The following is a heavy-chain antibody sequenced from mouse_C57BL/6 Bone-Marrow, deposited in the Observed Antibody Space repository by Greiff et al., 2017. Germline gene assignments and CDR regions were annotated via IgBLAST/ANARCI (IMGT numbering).Heavy chain of an antibody. V-gene: IGHV1-26*01. D-gene: IGHD2-1*01. Sequence: VQLQQSGPELVKPGASVKISCKASGYTFTDYYMNWVKQSHGKSLEWIGDINPNNGGTSYNQKFKGKATLTVDKSSSTAYMELRSLTSEDSAVYYCAGIYPDYWGQGTTLTVSS. J-gene: IGHJ2*01. CDR1: GYTFTDYY. CDR3: AGIYPDY. CDR2: INPNNGGT.